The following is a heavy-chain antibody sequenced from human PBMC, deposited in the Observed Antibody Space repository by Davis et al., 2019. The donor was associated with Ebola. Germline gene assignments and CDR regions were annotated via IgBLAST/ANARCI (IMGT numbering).Heavy chain of an antibody. CDR1: GFAFDDFG. CDR2: INWNGAST. D-gene: IGHD3-16*01. J-gene: IGHJ2*01. CDR3: ARSDSGGSWYFDL. Sequence: PGGSLRLSCAASGFAFDDFGMSGVRQAPGRGLEWVAGINWNGASTGYAVSLKSRFTISRDNAKNSLYLQIISLRADDTALYHCARSDSGGSWYFDLWGRGTLVTVSS. V-gene: IGHV3-20*01.